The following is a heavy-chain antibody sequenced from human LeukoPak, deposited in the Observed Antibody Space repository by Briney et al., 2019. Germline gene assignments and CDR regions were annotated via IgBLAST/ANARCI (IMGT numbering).Heavy chain of an antibody. J-gene: IGHJ3*02. CDR2: IYTSGST. CDR3: ARGYYDFWSGPPLRARLNAFDI. CDR1: GGSISSYY. Sequence: SETLSLTSTVSGGSISSYYWSWIRQPAGKGLEWIGRIYTSGSTNYNPSLKSRATMSVDTSKNQFSLKLSSVTAADTAVYYCARGYYDFWSGPPLRARLNAFDIWGQGTMVTVSS. V-gene: IGHV4-4*07. D-gene: IGHD3-3*01.